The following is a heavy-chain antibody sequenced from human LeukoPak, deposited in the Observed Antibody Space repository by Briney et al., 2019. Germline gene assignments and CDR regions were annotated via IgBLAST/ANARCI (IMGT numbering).Heavy chain of an antibody. CDR2: ISGSGGST. CDR1: GFTFSSYA. Sequence: GGSLRLSCAASGFTFSSYAMSWVRQAPGKGLEWVSAISGSGGSTYYADSVKGRFAISRDNSKNTLYLQMNSLRAEDTAVYYCAKDGYSGYVSTFDYWGQGTLVTVSS. J-gene: IGHJ4*02. CDR3: AKDGYSGYVSTFDY. V-gene: IGHV3-23*01. D-gene: IGHD5-12*01.